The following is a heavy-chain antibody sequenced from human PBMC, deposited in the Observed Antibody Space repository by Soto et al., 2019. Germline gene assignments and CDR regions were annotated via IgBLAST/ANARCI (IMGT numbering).Heavy chain of an antibody. V-gene: IGHV3-48*02. Sequence: EVQLLESGGGLVQPGGSLRLSCAASGFTFSSYSMNWVRQAPGKGLEWVSYISSSSSAIYYADSVKGRFTISRDNAKNSLYLQMNSLRDEDTAVYYCARGLYYYDISGYWGYWGQGTLVTVSS. D-gene: IGHD3-22*01. CDR2: ISSSSSAI. CDR1: GFTFSSYS. CDR3: ARGLYYYDISGYWGY. J-gene: IGHJ4*02.